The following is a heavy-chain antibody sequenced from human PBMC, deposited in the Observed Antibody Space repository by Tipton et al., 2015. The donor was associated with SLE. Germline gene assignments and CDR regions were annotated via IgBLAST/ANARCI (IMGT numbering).Heavy chain of an antibody. D-gene: IGHD3-3*01. J-gene: IGHJ3*02. CDR2: ISSSGSTI. CDR3: ARCSITIFGVVNGAFDI. Sequence: GSLRLSCAASGFTFSSYEMNWVRQAPGKGLEWVSYISSSGSTIYYADSVKGRFTISRDNAKNSLYLQMNSLRAEDTAVYYCARCSITIFGVVNGAFDIWGQGTMVTVSS. CDR1: GFTFSSYE. V-gene: IGHV3-48*03.